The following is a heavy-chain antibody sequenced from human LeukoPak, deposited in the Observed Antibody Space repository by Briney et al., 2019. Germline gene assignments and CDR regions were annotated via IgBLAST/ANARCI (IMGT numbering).Heavy chain of an antibody. D-gene: IGHD1-26*01. V-gene: IGHV3-72*01. CDR3: VGVGQLYYFDY. CDR2: IRKKVNSYTT. J-gene: IGHJ4*02. Sequence: GGSLRLSCSASGFTFSSYAMNWVRQAPGKGLEWVGRIRKKVNSYTTEYGASVKGRFTISRDESENSVYLQMNSLKTEDTAVYYCVGVGQLYYFDYWGQGTLVTVSS. CDR1: GFTFSSYA.